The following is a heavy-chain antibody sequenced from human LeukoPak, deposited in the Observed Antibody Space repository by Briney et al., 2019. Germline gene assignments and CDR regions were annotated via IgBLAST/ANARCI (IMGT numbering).Heavy chain of an antibody. CDR2: ISYDGSNK. Sequence: GGSLRLSCTASGFTFGDYAMSWFRQAPGKGLEWVAVISYDGSNKYYADSVKGRFTISRDNSKNTLYLQMNSLRAEDTAVYYCAREGLTTVTYFFGYYMDVWGKGTTVTVSS. V-gene: IGHV3-30*04. CDR3: AREGLTTVTYFFGYYMDV. J-gene: IGHJ6*03. CDR1: GFTFGDYA. D-gene: IGHD4-11*01.